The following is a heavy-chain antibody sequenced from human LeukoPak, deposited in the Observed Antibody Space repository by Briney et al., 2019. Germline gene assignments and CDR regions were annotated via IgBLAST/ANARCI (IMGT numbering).Heavy chain of an antibody. Sequence: GGSLRLSCAASGFTFSSYAMHWVRQALGKGLEYVSAISSNGGSTYYANSVKGRFTISRDNSKNTLYLQMGSLRAEDMAVYYCARGYCSSTSCRAEYFQHWGQGTLVTVSS. V-gene: IGHV3-64*01. D-gene: IGHD2-2*01. CDR3: ARGYCSSTSCRAEYFQH. CDR1: GFTFSSYA. CDR2: ISSNGGST. J-gene: IGHJ1*01.